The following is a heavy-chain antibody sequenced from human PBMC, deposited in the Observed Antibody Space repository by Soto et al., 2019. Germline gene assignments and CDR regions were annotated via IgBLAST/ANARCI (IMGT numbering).Heavy chain of an antibody. D-gene: IGHD3-9*01. CDR3: AREGPPDIAGFDP. CDR2: IIPMIDTS. Sequence: SVKVSCKASGGTFSSHGISWVRQAPGQGPEWMGGIIPMIDTSKYAQKFQGRVTITADESTSTAYMELSSLTSEDTAVYYCAREGPPDIAGFDPWGQGTLVTVSS. CDR1: GGTFSSHG. J-gene: IGHJ5*02. V-gene: IGHV1-69*13.